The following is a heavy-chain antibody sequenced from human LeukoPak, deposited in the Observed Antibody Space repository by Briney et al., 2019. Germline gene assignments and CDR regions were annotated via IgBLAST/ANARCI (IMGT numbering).Heavy chain of an antibody. CDR3: VRQLYYDSSGYYYYFDY. CDR1: GGSFSGYY. Sequence: SETLSLTCAVYGGSFSGYYWSWIRQPPGKGLEWIGEINHSGSTNYNPSLKSRVTISVDTSKNQFSLKLSSVTAADTAVYYCVRQLYYDSSGYYYYFDYWGQGTLVTVSS. CDR2: INHSGST. V-gene: IGHV4-34*01. J-gene: IGHJ4*02. D-gene: IGHD3-22*01.